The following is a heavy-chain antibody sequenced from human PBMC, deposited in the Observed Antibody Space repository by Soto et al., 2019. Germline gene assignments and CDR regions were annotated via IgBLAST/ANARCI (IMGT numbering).Heavy chain of an antibody. D-gene: IGHD2-21*02. Sequence: QVQLQESGPGLVKPSQTLSLTCTVSGGSISSGGYYWSWIRQHPGKGLEWIGYIYYSGSTYYNPSXXSXVXXSVDSSKHQFSLTLSSVTAADTAVYYCARGDHADYWGQGTLVTVSS. CDR1: GGSISSGGYY. CDR2: IYYSGST. V-gene: IGHV4-31*01. J-gene: IGHJ4*02. CDR3: ARGDHADY.